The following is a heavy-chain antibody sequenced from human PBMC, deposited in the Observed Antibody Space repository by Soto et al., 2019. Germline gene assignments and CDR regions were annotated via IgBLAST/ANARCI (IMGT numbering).Heavy chain of an antibody. CDR3: ARVAAYYDFWSGYYRSDYDMDV. V-gene: IGHV3-48*01. CDR1: GFTFSSYS. CDR2: ISSSSSTI. Sequence: GSLRLSCAASGFTFSSYSMNWARQAPGKGLEWVSYISSSSSTIYYADSVKGGFTISRDNAKNSLYLQMNSLRAEDTAVYYCARVAAYYDFWSGYYRSDYDMDVWGKGTTVTVSS. D-gene: IGHD3-3*01. J-gene: IGHJ6*03.